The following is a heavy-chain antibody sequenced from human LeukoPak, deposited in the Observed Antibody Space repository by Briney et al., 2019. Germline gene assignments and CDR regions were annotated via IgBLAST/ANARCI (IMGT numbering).Heavy chain of an antibody. Sequence: GGSLRLSCAASGFTFSSYSMNWVRQAPGKGLEWVSAISGSGGSTYYADSVKSRFTISRDNSKNTLYLQMNSLRAEDTAVYYCAKDGYSSGWYPWYYGMDVWGQGTTVTVSS. CDR2: ISGSGGST. CDR1: GFTFSSYS. D-gene: IGHD6-19*01. V-gene: IGHV3-23*01. CDR3: AKDGYSSGWYPWYYGMDV. J-gene: IGHJ6*02.